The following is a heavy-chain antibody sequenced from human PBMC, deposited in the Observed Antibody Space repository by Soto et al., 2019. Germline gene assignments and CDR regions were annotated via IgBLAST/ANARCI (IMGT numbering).Heavy chain of an antibody. CDR2: ISSSSSYI. J-gene: IGHJ4*02. CDR1: GFTFSSYS. D-gene: IGHD6-19*01. CDR3: ARDSSGWSPIEFDY. V-gene: IGHV3-21*01. Sequence: GGSLRLSCAASGFTFSSYSMNWVRQAPGKGLEWVSSISSSSSYIYYADSVKGRFTISRDNAKNSLYLQMNSLRAEDTAVYYCARDSSGWSPIEFDYWGQGTLVTVSS.